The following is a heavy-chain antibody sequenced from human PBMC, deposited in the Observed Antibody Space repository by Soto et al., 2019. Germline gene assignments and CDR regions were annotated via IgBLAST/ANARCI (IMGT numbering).Heavy chain of an antibody. J-gene: IGHJ6*02. CDR3: ARGRAMITFWGVIVIPLYYYYYGMDV. CDR1: GGSFSGYY. CDR2: INHSGST. V-gene: IGHV4-34*01. Sequence: SETLSLTCAVYGGSFSGYYWSWIRQPPGKGLEWIGEINHSGSTNYNPSLKSRVTISVDTSKNQFSLKLSSVTAADTAVYYCARGRAMITFWGVIVIPLYYYYYGMDVWGQGTTVTVSS. D-gene: IGHD3-16*02.